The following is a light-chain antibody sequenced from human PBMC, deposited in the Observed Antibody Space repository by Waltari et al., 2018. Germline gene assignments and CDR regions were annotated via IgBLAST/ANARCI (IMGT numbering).Light chain of an antibody. CDR2: DDS. V-gene: IGLV3-21*02. Sequence: SYVLTQPPSVSVAPGQTARITCGRNNIGSKSVHWYQQKPGQAPVLVVYDDSDRPSGIPGRVSGSNSGNTATLTISRVEAGDEADYYCQVWDSSSDHWVFGGGTKLTVL. CDR3: QVWDSSSDHWV. CDR1: NIGSKS. J-gene: IGLJ3*02.